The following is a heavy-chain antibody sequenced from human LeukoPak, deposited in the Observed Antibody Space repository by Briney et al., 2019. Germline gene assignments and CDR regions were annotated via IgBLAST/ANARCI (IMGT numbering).Heavy chain of an antibody. CDR1: GYTFSSYY. J-gene: IGHJ6*03. CDR3: ARGIRGSWYAVTTYYMDV. V-gene: IGHV1-46*01. CDR2: INPSGGST. Sequence: GASVKVSCKASGYTFSSYYMHWVRQAPGQGLEWMGIINPSGGSTGYAQKFRGRVTMTRDMSTSTVYMELSSLRSEDTAVYYCARGIRGSWYAVTTYYMDVWAKGTTVTISS. D-gene: IGHD6-13*01.